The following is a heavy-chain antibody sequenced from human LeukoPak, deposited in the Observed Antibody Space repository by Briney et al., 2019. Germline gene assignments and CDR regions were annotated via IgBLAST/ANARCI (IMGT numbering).Heavy chain of an antibody. Sequence: SGGSLRLSCAASGFTFSSYAMHWVRQAPGKGLEWVAVISYDGSNKYYADSVKGRFTISRDNSKNTLYLQMNSLRAEDTAVYYCARVDYDILTGYVHYYYYGMDVWGQGTTVTVSS. CDR3: ARVDYDILTGYVHYYYYGMDV. CDR1: GFTFSSYA. J-gene: IGHJ6*02. CDR2: ISYDGSNK. V-gene: IGHV3-30-3*01. D-gene: IGHD3-9*01.